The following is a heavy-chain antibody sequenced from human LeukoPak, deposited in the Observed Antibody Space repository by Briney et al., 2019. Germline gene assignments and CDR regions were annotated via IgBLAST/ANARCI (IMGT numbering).Heavy chain of an antibody. CDR1: GSTFSSFA. Sequence: GGSLRLSCAASGSTFSSFAMSWVRQAPGKGPEWVANIKQDGSEKYYVDSVKGRFTISRDNAKNSLYLQMNSLRAEDTAVYYCAREAYDSSGYYGYWGQGTLVTVSS. J-gene: IGHJ4*02. V-gene: IGHV3-7*01. D-gene: IGHD3-22*01. CDR3: AREAYDSSGYYGY. CDR2: IKQDGSEK.